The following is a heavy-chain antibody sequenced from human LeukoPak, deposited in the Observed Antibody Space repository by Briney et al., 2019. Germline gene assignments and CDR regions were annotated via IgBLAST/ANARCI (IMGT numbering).Heavy chain of an antibody. CDR3: AREATMEGATGYYYYYYMDV. Sequence: PSETLSLTCAVYGGSFSGYYWSWIRQPPGKGLEWIGEINHSGSTNYNPSLKSRVTISVDTSKNQFSLKLSSVTAADTAVYYCAREATMEGATGYYYYYYMDVWGKGTTVTVSS. CDR1: GGSFSGYY. V-gene: IGHV4-34*01. J-gene: IGHJ6*03. D-gene: IGHD3-10*01. CDR2: INHSGST.